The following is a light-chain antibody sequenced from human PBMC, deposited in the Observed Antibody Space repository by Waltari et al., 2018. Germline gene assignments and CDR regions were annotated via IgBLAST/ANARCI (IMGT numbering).Light chain of an antibody. Sequence: IVLTQSPGTASLSPGDRVTLSCRASQSVGSSSLAWYQEKPGQAPRLVIYRASRRATGIPDRFSGSGSETDFSLSISRMEPEDFAVYYCQQHGTLPATFGQGTKVEIK. CDR1: QSVGSSS. V-gene: IGKV3-20*01. CDR2: RAS. CDR3: QQHGTLPAT. J-gene: IGKJ1*01.